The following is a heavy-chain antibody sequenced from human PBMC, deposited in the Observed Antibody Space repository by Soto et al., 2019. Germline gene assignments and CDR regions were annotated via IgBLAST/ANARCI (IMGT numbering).Heavy chain of an antibody. D-gene: IGHD3-10*01. J-gene: IGHJ6*02. Sequence: EVQLLESGGDLVQPGGALRLSCAASGLNFSDYAMTWVRQAPGKGLEWVSSVSNRGDITYYADSVKGRFTISRDNSKNTLSLHINSLRAEDTALYYCARGDRGGSGSPARYYYSGLDVWGQGTTVTVSS. CDR3: ARGDRGGSGSPARYYYSGLDV. V-gene: IGHV3-23*01. CDR2: VSNRGDIT. CDR1: GLNFSDYA.